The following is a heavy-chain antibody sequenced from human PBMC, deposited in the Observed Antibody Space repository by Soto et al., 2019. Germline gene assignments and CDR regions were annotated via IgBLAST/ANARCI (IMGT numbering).Heavy chain of an antibody. J-gene: IGHJ6*02. CDR3: ARDTAHKYYYGSETLKAPWGMDV. D-gene: IGHD3-10*01. V-gene: IGHV1-69*13. CDR1: GGTFSSYA. CDR2: FIPIFGTA. Sequence: EASVKVSCKASGGTFSSYAISWVRQAPGQGLEWMGGFIPIFGTANYAQKFQGRVTITADESTSTAYMELSSLRSEDTAVYYCARDTAHKYYYGSETLKAPWGMDVWGQGTTVTVSS.